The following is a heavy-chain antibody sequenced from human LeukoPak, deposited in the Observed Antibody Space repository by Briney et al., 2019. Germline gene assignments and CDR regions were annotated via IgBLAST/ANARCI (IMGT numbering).Heavy chain of an antibody. CDR1: GFTFNSYG. CDR2: ISYDGSIK. Sequence: GGSLRLSCAASGFTFNSYGMPWVRQAPGKGLEWLAVISYDGSIKYYPDSVKGRFTISRDNSKNTLYLQMNSLRADDTAVYYCAKDPYGSGNYAFDYWGQGTLVTVSS. D-gene: IGHD3-10*01. CDR3: AKDPYGSGNYAFDY. J-gene: IGHJ4*02. V-gene: IGHV3-30*18.